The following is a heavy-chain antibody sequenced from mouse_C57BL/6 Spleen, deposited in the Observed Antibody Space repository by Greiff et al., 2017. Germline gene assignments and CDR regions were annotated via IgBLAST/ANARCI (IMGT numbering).Heavy chain of an antibody. CDR1: GYTFTDYE. CDR3: TRPAQATSY. CDR2: IDPETGGT. D-gene: IGHD3-2*02. V-gene: IGHV1-15*01. J-gene: IGHJ2*01. Sequence: VQLQQSGAELVRPGASVTLSCTASGYTFTDYEMHWVKQTPVHGLEWIGAIDPETGGTAYNQKFKGKVILTEDKSSSTAYMELRSLTSGDSAVYYWTRPAQATSYWGQGTTLTVSA.